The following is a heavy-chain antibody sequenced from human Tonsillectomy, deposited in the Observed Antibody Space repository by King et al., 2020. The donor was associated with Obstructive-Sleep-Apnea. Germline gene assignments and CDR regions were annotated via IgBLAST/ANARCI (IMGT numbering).Heavy chain of an antibody. V-gene: IGHV3-30*04. CDR2: ISYDGSNK. CDR3: ARDLFKRFAP. J-gene: IGHJ5*02. Sequence: VQLVESGGGVVQPGRSLRLSCAASGFTFSSYAMHWVRQAPGKGLEWVAVISYDGSNKYYADSVKGRFTISRDNSKNTLYLQMNRLRAADMAVYYCARDLFKRFAPWGQGTLVTVSS. CDR1: GFTFSSYA.